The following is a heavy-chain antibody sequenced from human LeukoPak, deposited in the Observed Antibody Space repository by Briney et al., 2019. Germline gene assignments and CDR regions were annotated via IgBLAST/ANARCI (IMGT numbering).Heavy chain of an antibody. CDR1: GGSFSGYY. CDR2: INHSGST. Sequence: SETLSLTCAVYGGSFSGYYWSWIRQPPGKGLEWIGGINHSGSTNYNPSLKSRVTISVDTSKNQFSLKLSSVTAADTAVYYCARGTTVTGWGAFDIWGQGTMVTVSS. D-gene: IGHD4-17*01. CDR3: ARGTTVTGWGAFDI. J-gene: IGHJ3*02. V-gene: IGHV4-34*01.